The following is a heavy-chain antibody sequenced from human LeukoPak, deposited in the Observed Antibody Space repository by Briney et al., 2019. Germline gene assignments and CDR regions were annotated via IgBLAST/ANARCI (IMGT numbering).Heavy chain of an antibody. CDR3: ARIRCGHSGSVCYNH. J-gene: IGHJ1*01. CDR2: ISHTEGT. Sequence: PSETLSLTCGVFGVSINDYYWSWIRQSPGKGLEWIGEISHTEGTRYNPSLESRVTMSVGTSENQLSLKLIFVIAADTAVYYCARIRCGHSGSVCYNHWGLGTLVTVSS. CDR1: GVSINDYY. V-gene: IGHV4-34*01. D-gene: IGHD3-9*01.